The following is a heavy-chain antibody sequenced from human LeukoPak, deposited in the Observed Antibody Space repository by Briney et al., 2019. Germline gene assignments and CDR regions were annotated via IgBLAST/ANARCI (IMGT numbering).Heavy chain of an antibody. J-gene: IGHJ4*02. CDR2: ISGSGGSP. Sequence: GRSLRLSCAASGFIFSTYAMHWVRQAPGKGLEWVSGISGSGGSPYYADSVKGRFTISRDNSKNTLYLQMNSLRADDTAVYYCASAIAVAGPFDYWGQGTLVTVSS. V-gene: IGHV3-23*01. CDR1: GFIFSTYA. D-gene: IGHD6-19*01. CDR3: ASAIAVAGPFDY.